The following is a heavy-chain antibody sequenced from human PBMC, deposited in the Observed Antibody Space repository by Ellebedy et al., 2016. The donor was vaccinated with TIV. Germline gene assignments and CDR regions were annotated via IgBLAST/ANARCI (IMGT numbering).Heavy chain of an antibody. V-gene: IGHV1-2*02. J-gene: IGHJ6*02. Sequence: ASVKVSCKASGYTFTGYYMHWVRQAPGQGLEWMGWINPNSGGANYAQKFQGRVTMTRDTSISTAYMELSRLRSDDTAVYYCARVLVNGDCYGMDVWGQGTTVTVSS. CDR2: INPNSGGA. CDR3: ARVLVNGDCYGMDV. CDR1: GYTFTGYY. D-gene: IGHD3-9*01.